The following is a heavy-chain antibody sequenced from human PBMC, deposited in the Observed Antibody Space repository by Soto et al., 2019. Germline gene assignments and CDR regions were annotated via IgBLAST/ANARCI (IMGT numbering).Heavy chain of an antibody. D-gene: IGHD2-15*01. J-gene: IGHJ5*01. CDR3: ARGYCSGSSCFSDWFDS. CDR2: TFYRSKWYS. V-gene: IGHV6-1*01. Sequence: QVQLQQSGPGLVKPSQTLSLTFAISGDSVSSNSATWSWIRQSPSRGLEWLGRTFYRSKWYSEYAVSVKSRISINPDTSKNQSSLQLNSVTPEDTAIYYCARGYCSGSSCFSDWFDSWGQGTQVTVSS. CDR1: GDSVSSNSAT.